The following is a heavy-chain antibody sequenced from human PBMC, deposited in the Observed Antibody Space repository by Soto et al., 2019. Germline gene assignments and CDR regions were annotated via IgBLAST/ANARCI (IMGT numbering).Heavy chain of an antibody. D-gene: IGHD3-10*01. J-gene: IGHJ4*02. CDR2: ISAYNGNT. CDR3: ASYGLVRYYQSYIDF. CDR1: GYTFTSYG. V-gene: IGHV1-18*01. Sequence: ASVNVSCKASGYTFTSYGISWVRQAPGQGLEWMGWISAYNGNTNYAQKPQGRVTMTTDTSTSTAYMELSSLRSEDTAVYYCASYGLVRYYQSYIDFPGKGTQVTVSS.